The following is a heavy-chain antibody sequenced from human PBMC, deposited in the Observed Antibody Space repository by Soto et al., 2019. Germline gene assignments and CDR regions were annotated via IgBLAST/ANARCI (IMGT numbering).Heavy chain of an antibody. J-gene: IGHJ6*02. CDR2: ISSGSTTI. CDR1: GFTLSTYE. V-gene: IGHV3-48*03. Sequence: DVQLVESGGGLVEPGGSLRLSCAASGFTLSTYEMTWVRQTPGKGLEWVSFISSGSTTIYYADSVKGRFTISRDNAKNSLFLQMNSLRDEDTGIYYCARARSRHYGVGVWGQGTRVRVSS. D-gene: IGHD3-10*01. CDR3: ARARSRHYGVGV.